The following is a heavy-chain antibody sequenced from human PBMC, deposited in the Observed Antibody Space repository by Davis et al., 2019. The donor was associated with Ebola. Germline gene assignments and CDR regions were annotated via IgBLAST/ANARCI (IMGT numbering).Heavy chain of an antibody. CDR2: TGGIADST. J-gene: IGHJ4*02. CDR1: GFSFNTYA. D-gene: IGHD6-13*01. Sequence: GGSLRLSCAASGFSFNTYAMSWVRQAPGKGLEWVSGTGGIADSTYYADSVRGRFTISRDNAKNSLYLHTNSLRVEDTAVYYCTKTIVATAGDFWGQGTLVTVSS. V-gene: IGHV3-23*01. CDR3: TKTIVATAGDF.